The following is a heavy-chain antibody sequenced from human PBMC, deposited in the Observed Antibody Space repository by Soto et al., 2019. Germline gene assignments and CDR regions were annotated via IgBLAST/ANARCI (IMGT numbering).Heavy chain of an antibody. CDR3: AGYSEAARCYSYGMDV. CDR2: IYYSGST. J-gene: IGHJ6*01. Sequence: QVQLQESGPGLVKPSQTLSLTCTVSGGSISSGGYYWSWIRQHPGKGLEWIGYIYYSGSTYYNTCIKSRVTTPKDKSNNQLSLKVITVTDANTSMYYCAGYSEAARCYSYGMDVRRQRTNVTISS. V-gene: IGHV4-31*03. D-gene: IGHD6-6*01. CDR1: GGSISSGGYY.